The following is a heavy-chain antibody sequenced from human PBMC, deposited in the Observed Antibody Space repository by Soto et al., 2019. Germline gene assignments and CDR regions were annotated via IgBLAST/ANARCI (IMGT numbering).Heavy chain of an antibody. J-gene: IGHJ4*02. CDR1: GGSISSGGYY. Sequence: SETLSLTCTVSGGSISSGGYYWSWIRQPPGKGLECIGYIYHSGSTYYNPSLKSRVTISVDRSKNQFSLKLTSVTAADTAVYYCARGVTTVTTFDYWGQGTLVTVSS. D-gene: IGHD4-17*01. CDR3: ARGVTTVTTFDY. CDR2: IYHSGST. V-gene: IGHV4-30-2*01.